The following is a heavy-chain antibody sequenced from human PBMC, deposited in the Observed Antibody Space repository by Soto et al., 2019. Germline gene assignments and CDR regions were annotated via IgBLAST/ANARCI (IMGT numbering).Heavy chain of an antibody. CDR1: GFTFSSYW. CDR3: ARGEQLVPFDGMDV. Sequence: HPVGSLRLSCAASGFTFSSYWMSWVRQAPGKGLEWVANIKQDGSEKYYVDSVKGRFTISRDNAKNSLYLQMNSLRAEDTAVYYCARGEQLVPFDGMDVWGQGTTVTVSS. J-gene: IGHJ6*02. CDR2: IKQDGSEK. D-gene: IGHD6-6*01. V-gene: IGHV3-7*04.